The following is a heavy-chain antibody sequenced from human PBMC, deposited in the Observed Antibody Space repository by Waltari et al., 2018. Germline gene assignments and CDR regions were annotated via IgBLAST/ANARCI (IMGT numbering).Heavy chain of an antibody. Sequence: QVQLQESGPGLVKPSETLSLTCTVSGGSISSYYWSWIRQPPGKGLEWIGYIYYSGSTNYNPSLTSRVTISVDTSKNQFSLKLSSVTAADTAVYYCASYSSSSQFDYWGQGTLVTVSS. CDR3: ASYSSSSQFDY. CDR2: IYYSGST. J-gene: IGHJ4*02. D-gene: IGHD6-13*01. CDR1: GGSISSYY. V-gene: IGHV4-59*08.